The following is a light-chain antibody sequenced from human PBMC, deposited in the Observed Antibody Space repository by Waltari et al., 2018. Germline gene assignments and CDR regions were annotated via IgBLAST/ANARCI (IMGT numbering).Light chain of an antibody. CDR1: QNIGRD. CDR3: QNHERLPAT. Sequence: EIVLTQSPGTLSLSPGARAPLSCRASQNIGRDLVWYQQKPGQAPRLLIYEASRRATGIPDRFSGSGSGTDFSLTISRLEPEDFAVYYCQNHERLPATFGQGTKVEIK. V-gene: IGKV3-20*01. CDR2: EAS. J-gene: IGKJ1*01.